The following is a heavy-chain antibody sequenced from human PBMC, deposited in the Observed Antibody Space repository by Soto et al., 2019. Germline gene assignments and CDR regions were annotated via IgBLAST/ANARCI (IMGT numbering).Heavy chain of an antibody. CDR2: TYYRSKWYN. V-gene: IGHV6-1*01. CDR1: GDSVSGNSAA. J-gene: IGHJ6*02. Sequence: SQTLSLTCAIFGDSVSGNSAAWNWIRHSPSRGLEWLGRTYYRSKWYNVYAISVKSRITINPDTSKNQFSLQMNSLRAEDTAVYFCARDADMVLLPDAEDAMDVWGQGTTVTVSS. D-gene: IGHD2-2*01. CDR3: ARDADMVLLPDAEDAMDV.